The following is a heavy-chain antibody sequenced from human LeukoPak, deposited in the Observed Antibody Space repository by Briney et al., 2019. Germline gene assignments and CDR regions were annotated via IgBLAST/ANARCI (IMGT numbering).Heavy chain of an antibody. D-gene: IGHD3-3*01. V-gene: IGHV1-18*01. Sequence: ASVKVSCKTSGYTFTSYGINWVRQAPGQGLEWMGRISAHNGNANYAQKFQGRVTMTTDTLATTAYMELRSLRSDDTAVYYCARFKYYDFWSGSSEDAFDIWGQGTMVTVSS. CDR3: ARFKYYDFWSGSSEDAFDI. CDR2: ISAHNGNA. J-gene: IGHJ3*02. CDR1: GYTFTSYG.